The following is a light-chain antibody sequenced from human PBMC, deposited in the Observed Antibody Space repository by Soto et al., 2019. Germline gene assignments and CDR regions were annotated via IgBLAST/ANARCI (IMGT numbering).Light chain of an antibody. CDR1: QSISSW. J-gene: IGKJ1*01. V-gene: IGKV1-5*01. CDR3: QQYNAYPWT. CDR2: AAS. Sequence: DIQMTQSPSALSASVGDRATITCRASQSISSWLAWYQQKPGKAPKLLIYAASTLQSGVPSRFSGSGSGTEFTLTITSLQPEDFATYYCQQYNAYPWTFGQGTKVDIK.